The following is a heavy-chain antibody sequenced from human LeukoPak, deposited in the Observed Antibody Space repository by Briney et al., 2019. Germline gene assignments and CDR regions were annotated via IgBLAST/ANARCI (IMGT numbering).Heavy chain of an antibody. CDR2: IRGSGGST. V-gene: IGHV3-23*01. CDR3: AKVRLWWELLGYFDY. CDR1: GFTFSSYA. D-gene: IGHD1-26*01. Sequence: GGSLRLSCAASGFTFSSYALSWVRQAPGKGLEWVSAIRGSGGSTYYADSVKGRFTISRDNSKNTLYLQMNSLRAEDTAVYYCAKVRLWWELLGYFDYWGQGTLVTVSS. J-gene: IGHJ4*02.